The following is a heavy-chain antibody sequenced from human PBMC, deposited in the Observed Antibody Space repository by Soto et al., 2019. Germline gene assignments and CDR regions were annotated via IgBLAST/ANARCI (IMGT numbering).Heavy chain of an antibody. V-gene: IGHV4-39*01. Sequence: SETLCLTCAVSGDPITGRDFCWGWIRRPPGQGLEWIGTISHTGETFYNPPLESRLTMSLDASNNQFSMRLTSVTAADAGVYFCAGQMRGPIPHFGWLSPLTSWGQGIQVTVSS. J-gene: IGHJ5*02. CDR1: GDPITGRDFC. D-gene: IGHD3-9*01. CDR3: AGQMRGPIPHFGWLSPLTS. CDR2: ISHTGET.